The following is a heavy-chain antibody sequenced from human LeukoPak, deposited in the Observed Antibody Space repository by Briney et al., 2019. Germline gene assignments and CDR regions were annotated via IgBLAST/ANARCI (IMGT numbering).Heavy chain of an antibody. J-gene: IGHJ4*02. CDR2: INSDGSSI. V-gene: IGHV3-74*01. CDR1: GFTFSSYW. CDR3: ARVGGVAGRAIDY. Sequence: GGSLRLSCAASGFTFSSYWMHWVRQDPGKGLVWVSRINSDGSSISYADSVKGRFTISRDNAKNTLYLQMNSLRAEDTAVYYCARVGGVAGRAIDYWGQGTLVTVSS. D-gene: IGHD3-3*01.